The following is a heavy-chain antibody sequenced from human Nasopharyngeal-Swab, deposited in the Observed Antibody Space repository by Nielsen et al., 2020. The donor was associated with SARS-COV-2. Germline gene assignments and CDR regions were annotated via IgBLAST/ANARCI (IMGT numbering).Heavy chain of an antibody. J-gene: IGHJ5*02. CDR3: ATSPGIAVAGTLNWFDP. D-gene: IGHD6-19*01. CDR1: GYILTELS. V-gene: IGHV1-24*01. Sequence: ASVKVSCKVSGYILTELSMHWVRQAPGKGLEWMGGFDPEDGETIYAQKFQGRVTMTEDTSTDTAYMELSSLRSEDTAVYYCATSPGIAVAGTLNWFDPWGQETLVTVSS. CDR2: FDPEDGET.